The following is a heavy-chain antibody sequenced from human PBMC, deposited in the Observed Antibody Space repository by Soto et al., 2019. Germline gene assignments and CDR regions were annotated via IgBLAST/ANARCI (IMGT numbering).Heavy chain of an antibody. Sequence: SETLSLTCTVSGGSISSYYWSWIRQPPGKGLEWIGYIYYSGSTNYNPSLKSRVTISVDTSKNQFSLKLSSVTAADTAVYYCARRYGSALDFWGQGTMVTVSS. V-gene: IGHV4-59*01. CDR1: GGSISSYY. CDR3: ARRYGSALDF. J-gene: IGHJ3*01. D-gene: IGHD3-10*01. CDR2: IYYSGST.